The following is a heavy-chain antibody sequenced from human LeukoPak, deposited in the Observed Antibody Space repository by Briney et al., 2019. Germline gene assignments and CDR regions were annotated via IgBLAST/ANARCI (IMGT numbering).Heavy chain of an antibody. D-gene: IGHD1-14*01. CDR3: AKDRTTSPGAY. J-gene: IGHJ4*02. CDR2: ISGSGGST. CDR1: GFTFSNSA. Sequence: GGSLRLSCAASGFTFSNSAMSWARQAPGKGLEWVSGISGSGGSTYYAESEKGRFTISRDNSKNTLYLQMNSLRAEDTAVYYCAKDRTTSPGAYWGQGTLVTVSS. V-gene: IGHV3-23*01.